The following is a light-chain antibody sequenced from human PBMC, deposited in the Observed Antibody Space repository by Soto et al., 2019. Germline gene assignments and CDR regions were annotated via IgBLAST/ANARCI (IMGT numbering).Light chain of an antibody. J-gene: IGLJ1*01. Sequence: QSALTQPPSASGSPGQSVTISCTGTSSDVGGYNYVSWYQQHPGQAPKLMIYEVYKRPSGVPDRFSGSKSGNTASLTVSGLQAEGEADYYCNSYAGSNIVFGTGTKLTVL. V-gene: IGLV2-8*01. CDR3: NSYAGSNIV. CDR2: EVY. CDR1: SSDVGGYNY.